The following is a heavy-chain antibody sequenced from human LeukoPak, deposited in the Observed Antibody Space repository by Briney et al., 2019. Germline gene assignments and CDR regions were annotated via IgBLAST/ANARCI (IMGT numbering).Heavy chain of an antibody. D-gene: IGHD6-13*01. CDR2: ISGSGDNT. Sequence: GGSLRLSCAASGFTFSSYAMSWVRQAPGKGLEWVSGISGSGDNTYYADSVKGRFTISRDNAKNTLYLQVNNLRAEDTAVYYCARGPSSNWSGLDFWGQGTLLTVSS. J-gene: IGHJ4*02. CDR3: ARGPSSNWSGLDF. CDR1: GFTFSSYA. V-gene: IGHV3-23*01.